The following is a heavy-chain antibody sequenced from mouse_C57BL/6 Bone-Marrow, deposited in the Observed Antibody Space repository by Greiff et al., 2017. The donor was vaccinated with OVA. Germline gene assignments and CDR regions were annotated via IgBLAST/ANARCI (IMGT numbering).Heavy chain of an antibody. CDR3: ARNYGNSC. Sequence: QVQLKQPGAELVRPGTSVKLSCKASGYTFTSYWMHWVKQRPGQGLEWIGVIDPSDSYTNYNQKLKGKATLTVDTSSSTAYMQLSSLTSEGFAVYSCARNYGNSCWGQGTLVTVS. CDR1: GYTFTSYW. D-gene: IGHD1-1*01. J-gene: IGHJ3*01. V-gene: IGHV1-59*01. CDR2: IDPSDSYT.